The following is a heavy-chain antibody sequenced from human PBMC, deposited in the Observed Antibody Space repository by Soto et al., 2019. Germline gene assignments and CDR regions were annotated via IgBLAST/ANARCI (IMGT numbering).Heavy chain of an antibody. CDR2: VSHDGRNT. D-gene: IGHD6-19*01. CDR3: AKGGRQWLVTSDFNY. J-gene: IGHJ4*02. CDR1: GFTFSDYA. Sequence: GGSLRLSCAASGFTFSDYAMHWVRQAPGKGLEWVAVVSHDGRNTHYADSVKGRLTISRDSSKNTVSLEMTSLRAEDTAVYYRAKGGRQWLVTSDFNYWGQGALVTVSS. V-gene: IGHV3-30*18.